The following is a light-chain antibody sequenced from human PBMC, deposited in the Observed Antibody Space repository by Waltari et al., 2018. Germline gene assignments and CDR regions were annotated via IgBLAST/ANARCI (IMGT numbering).Light chain of an antibody. CDR3: QQYYDTPLT. CDR1: QSGFHRTNSKNY. Sequence: DIVMTQSPDSLAVSLGERATINCKSSQSGFHRTNSKNYLAWYRQKPGQPPKILINWASSRESGVPERFTGSGSGTDFTLTISSLQAEDVAVYYCQQYYDTPLTFGGGTKVEIK. V-gene: IGKV4-1*01. J-gene: IGKJ4*01. CDR2: WAS.